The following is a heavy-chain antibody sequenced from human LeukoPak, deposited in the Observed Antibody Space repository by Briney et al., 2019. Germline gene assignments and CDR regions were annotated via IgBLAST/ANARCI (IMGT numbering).Heavy chain of an antibody. CDR1: GFTFSSYA. Sequence: GRSLRLSCAASGFTFSSYAMHWVRQAPGKGLEWVAVISYDGSNKYYADSVKGRFTISRDNPKNTLYLQMNSLRAEDTAVYYCAKPGIAAASTSPNWFDPWGQGTLVTVSS. V-gene: IGHV3-30*04. J-gene: IGHJ5*02. CDR2: ISYDGSNK. D-gene: IGHD6-13*01. CDR3: AKPGIAAASTSPNWFDP.